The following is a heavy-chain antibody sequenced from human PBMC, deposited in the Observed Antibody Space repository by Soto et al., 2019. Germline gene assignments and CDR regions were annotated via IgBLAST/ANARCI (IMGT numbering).Heavy chain of an antibody. V-gene: IGHV1-18*04. CDR1: GYTFTSYG. Sequence: GASVKVSCKASGYTFTSYGISWVRQAPGQGLEWMGWISAYNGNTNYAQKLQGRVTMTTDTSTSTAYMELRSLRSDDTAVYYCASLPQSPYCSGGSCYSEFGPWGQGTLVTISS. CDR2: ISAYNGNT. D-gene: IGHD2-15*01. J-gene: IGHJ5*02. CDR3: ASLPQSPYCSGGSCYSEFGP.